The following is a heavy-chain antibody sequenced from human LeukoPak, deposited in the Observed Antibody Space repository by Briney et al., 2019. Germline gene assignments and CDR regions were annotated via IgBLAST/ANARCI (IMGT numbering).Heavy chain of an antibody. CDR3: ASFPPPYSGSYYFAFDI. V-gene: IGHV4-59*01. D-gene: IGHD1-26*01. Sequence: AETLSLTCTVSGGSISSYYWSWIRQPPGKGLEWIGYIYYSGSTNYNLSLKSRVTISVDTSKNQFSLKLSSVTAAHTAVYYCASFPPPYSGSYYFAFDIWGQGTMVTVSS. J-gene: IGHJ3*02. CDR2: IYYSGST. CDR1: GGSISSYY.